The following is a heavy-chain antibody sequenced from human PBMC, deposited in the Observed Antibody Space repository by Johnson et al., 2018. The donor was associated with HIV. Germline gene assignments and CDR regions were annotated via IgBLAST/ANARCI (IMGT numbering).Heavy chain of an antibody. V-gene: IGHV3-48*03. CDR3: AKGERYYNFWSGYHDAFAI. CDR2: FSRSGGTT. J-gene: IGHJ3*02. CDR1: QFTFSSYY. Sequence: VQLVESGGGLVQPAWSPRLSCAASQFTFSSYYMSWVRQVPGKGLEWVSSFSRSGGTTAYAASVRGRFTISRDNAKNSLYLQMNSLRAEDTAVYYCAKGERYYNFWSGYHDAFAIWGRGTMVTVSS. D-gene: IGHD3-3*01.